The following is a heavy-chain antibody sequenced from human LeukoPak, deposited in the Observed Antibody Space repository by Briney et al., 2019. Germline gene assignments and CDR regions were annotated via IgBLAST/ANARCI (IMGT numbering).Heavy chain of an antibody. CDR2: IGTAGDT. D-gene: IGHD3-10*01. V-gene: IGHV3-13*04. Sequence: GGSLRLSCAASGFTFSSYDMHWVCQGTGKGLEWVSAIGTAGDTYYPGSVKGRFTTSRENAKNSLYLQMNSLRVGDTAVYYCARGRGWGTFDIWGQGTMVTVSS. J-gene: IGHJ3*02. CDR3: ARGRGWGTFDI. CDR1: GFTFSSYD.